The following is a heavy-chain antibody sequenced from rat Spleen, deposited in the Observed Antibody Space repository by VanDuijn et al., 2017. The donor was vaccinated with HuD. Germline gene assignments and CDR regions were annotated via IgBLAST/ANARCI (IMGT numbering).Heavy chain of an antibody. J-gene: IGHJ2*01. CDR3: ARRYDFDY. CDR1: GFTFTNYD. Sequence: EVQLVESGGGLVQPGRSLKLSCAASGFTFTNYDMAWVRQAPTKGLEWIASISYGDSSGHSSTYYRDSVKGRFTISRANAKSTLNLQMDSLRSEDTATYYCARRYDFDYWGQGVMVTVSS. CDR2: ISYGDSSGHSST. D-gene: IGHD1-11*01. V-gene: IGHV5-25*01.